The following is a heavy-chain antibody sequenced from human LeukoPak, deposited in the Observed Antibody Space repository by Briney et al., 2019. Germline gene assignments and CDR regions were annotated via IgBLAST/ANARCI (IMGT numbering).Heavy chain of an antibody. J-gene: IGHJ4*02. CDR2: IYTSGGT. CDR3: AGHSGSYSRAY. V-gene: IGHV4-4*07. Sequence: SQTLSLTCTVSGGSISSYCWSWIRQPAGKGLEWIGRIYTSGGTNYNPSLKSRVTMSVDTSKNQFSLKLSSVTAADTAVYYCAGHSGSYSRAYWGQGTLVTVSS. D-gene: IGHD1-26*01. CDR1: GGSISSYC.